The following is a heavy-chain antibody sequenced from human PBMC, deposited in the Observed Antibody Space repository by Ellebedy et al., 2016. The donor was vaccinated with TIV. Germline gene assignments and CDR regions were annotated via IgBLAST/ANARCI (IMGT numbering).Heavy chain of an antibody. J-gene: IGHJ6*02. Sequence: AASVKVSCKASRFTFSTSAIQWVRQIRGQSLEWMGWIVIASGDTDYGQKFQERVTITRDISTSTACMEVTSLRPGDTAVYYCAAARGSRELSTRHTLYHYYTMDAWGQGTPVTVSS. D-gene: IGHD1-26*01. V-gene: IGHV1-58*02. CDR3: AAARGSRELSTRHTLYHYYTMDA. CDR2: IVIASGDT. CDR1: RFTFSTSA.